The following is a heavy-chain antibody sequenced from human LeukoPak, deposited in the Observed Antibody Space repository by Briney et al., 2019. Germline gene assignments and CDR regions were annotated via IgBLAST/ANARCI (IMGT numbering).Heavy chain of an antibody. V-gene: IGHV1-18*01. CDR1: GYTFTNHG. J-gene: IGHJ3*02. Sequence: ASVKVSCKASGYTFTNHGIHWVRQAPGQGFEWMGWITPYNGYTNYALKFQDRVTMTTDTSTSTVYMELRSLISDDTAVYYCARGSHCSGGSCYRGRGNHAFDIWGQGTMVTVSS. CDR2: ITPYNGYT. D-gene: IGHD2-15*01. CDR3: ARGSHCSGGSCYRGRGNHAFDI.